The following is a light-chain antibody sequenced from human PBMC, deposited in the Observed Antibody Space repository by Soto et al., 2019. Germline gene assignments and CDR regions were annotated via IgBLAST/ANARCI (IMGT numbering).Light chain of an antibody. CDR2: DVN. CDR1: GSDVGGYNY. Sequence: QSGVTRLRSVSGSPGQSVTVSCTGTGSDVGGYNYVSWYQQHPGKAPKLMIYDVNKRPSGVPDRFSGSKSGNTASLAISGLQAEDEADYYCCSYAGSPYVFGTGTKVTVL. J-gene: IGLJ1*01. V-gene: IGLV2-11*01. CDR3: CSYAGSPYV.